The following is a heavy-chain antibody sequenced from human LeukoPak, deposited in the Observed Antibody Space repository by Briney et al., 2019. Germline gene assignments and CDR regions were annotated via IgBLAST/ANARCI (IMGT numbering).Heavy chain of an antibody. CDR1: GFTFSSYG. V-gene: IGHV3-30*03. D-gene: IGHD6-6*01. CDR2: ISYAGSNK. Sequence: GGSLRLSCAASGFTFSSYGMHWVRQAPGKGLEWVTVISYAGSNKYYVDSVRGRFTISRDNSKNTLYLQMNSLRAEDTAVYYCARDRGFEYSDTGSFDSWGQGTLVTVSS. CDR3: ARDRGFEYSDTGSFDS. J-gene: IGHJ5*01.